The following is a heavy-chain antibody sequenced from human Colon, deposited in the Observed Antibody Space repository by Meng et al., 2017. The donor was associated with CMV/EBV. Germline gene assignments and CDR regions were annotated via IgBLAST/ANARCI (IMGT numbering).Heavy chain of an antibody. CDR1: GYDFSSYG. CDR3: ARNAYCSSTSCYTEWFDP. D-gene: IGHD2-2*02. J-gene: IGHJ5*02. V-gene: IGHV1-2*02. CDR2: INPNGGGT. Sequence: ASVKVSCKASGYDFSSYGISWVRQAPGQGLEWIGWINPNGGGTDYARAFEGRVTMTREMSTTTAYMELSRLRSDDTAVYYCARNAYCSSTSCYTEWFDPWGQGTLVTVSS.